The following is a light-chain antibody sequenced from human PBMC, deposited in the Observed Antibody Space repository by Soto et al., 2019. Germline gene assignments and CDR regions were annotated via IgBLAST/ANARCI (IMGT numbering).Light chain of an antibody. V-gene: IGKV1-5*03. CDR2: KAS. Sequence: DIQMTQSPSTLSASVGDRVAITCRASQSISAWLAWYQQKPGKAPRLLIYKASTLEIGVPSRFSGSGSGTEFTLTISSLQPEDFATYYCQQSYSTLPLTFGGGTKVEIK. CDR1: QSISAW. CDR3: QQSYSTLPLT. J-gene: IGKJ4*01.